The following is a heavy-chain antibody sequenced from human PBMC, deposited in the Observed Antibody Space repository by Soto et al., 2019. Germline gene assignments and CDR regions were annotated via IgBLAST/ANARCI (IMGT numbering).Heavy chain of an antibody. V-gene: IGHV1-45*02. J-gene: IGHJ4*02. CDR1: GNTFTYRY. Sequence: ASVKVSCKALGNTFTYRYLHWVRQAPGQALEWMGWITPFSGDVHYAQKFQERVTITRDRSINTAYMQMSSLRSDDTAVYYCARGGDGCNFGAVYWGQGTPVTVSS. CDR3: ARGGDGCNFGAVY. CDR2: ITPFSGDV. D-gene: IGHD2-21*01.